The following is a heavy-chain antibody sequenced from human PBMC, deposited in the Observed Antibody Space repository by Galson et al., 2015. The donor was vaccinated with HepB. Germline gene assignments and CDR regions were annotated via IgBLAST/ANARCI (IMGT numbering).Heavy chain of an antibody. CDR3: ARAEYCSGGSCYYNWFDP. Sequence: SGAEVKKPGESLRISCKGSGYSFTSYWISWVRQMPGKGLEWMGRIDPSDSYTNYSPSFQGHVTISADKSISTAYLQWSSLKASDTAMYYCARAEYCSGGSCYYNWFDPWGQGTLVTVSS. V-gene: IGHV5-10-1*01. CDR1: GYSFTSYW. D-gene: IGHD2-15*01. CDR2: IDPSDSYT. J-gene: IGHJ5*02.